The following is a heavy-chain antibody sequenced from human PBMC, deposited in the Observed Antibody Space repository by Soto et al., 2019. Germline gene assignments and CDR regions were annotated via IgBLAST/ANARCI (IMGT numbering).Heavy chain of an antibody. CDR1: GGSINSGGYS. V-gene: IGHV4-30-2*01. D-gene: IGHD2-2*01. CDR3: ARVERTLSTTFAYGMDV. CDR2: IYHTGNT. Sequence: QLQLQESGSGLVKPSQTLSLICTVSGGSINSGGYSWIWIRQAPGKGLEWIGYIYHTGNTFYNPSRQSRVTISVDQSKTQFSRSLGSVTAADTVMYYCARVERTLSTTFAYGMDVWGQGTRVNVSS. J-gene: IGHJ6*02.